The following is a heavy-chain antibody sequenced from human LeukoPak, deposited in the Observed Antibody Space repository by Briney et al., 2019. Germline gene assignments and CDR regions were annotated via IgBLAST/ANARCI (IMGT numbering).Heavy chain of an antibody. V-gene: IGHV1-2*02. Sequence: ASVKVSCKASGYTFTGYYMHWVRQAPGQGLEWMGWINPNSGGTNYAQKFQGRVTMTRDTSISTAYMELSRLRSDDTAVYYCARVYYGSGSYYQHFDHWGQGTLVTVSS. CDR2: INPNSGGT. CDR1: GYTFTGYY. CDR3: ARVYYGSGSYYQHFDH. D-gene: IGHD3-10*01. J-gene: IGHJ4*02.